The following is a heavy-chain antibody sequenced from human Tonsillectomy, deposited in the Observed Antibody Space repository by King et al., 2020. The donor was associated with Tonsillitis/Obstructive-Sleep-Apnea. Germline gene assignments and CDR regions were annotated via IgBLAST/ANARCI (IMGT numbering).Heavy chain of an antibody. CDR3: AGKNYGLDV. Sequence: QLVQSGVEVKKPGSSVKVSCKASGGTFSSYGINWVRQAPGQGLEWMGGIIPIFNISNYAQKFQGRVTITADKSMSTAYMELSSLRSEDTAVYYCAGKNYGLDVWGQGTTVTVSS. V-gene: IGHV1-69*17. J-gene: IGHJ6*01. CDR1: GGTFSSYG. CDR2: IIPIFNIS.